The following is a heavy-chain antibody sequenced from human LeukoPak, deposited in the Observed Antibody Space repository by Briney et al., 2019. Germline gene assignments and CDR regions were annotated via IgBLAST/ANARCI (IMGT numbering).Heavy chain of an antibody. D-gene: IGHD1-1*01. V-gene: IGHV3-9*01. J-gene: IGHJ6*02. CDR1: EFTFDDYA. CDR3: AKNSETGTTKSHYYYGMDV. Sequence: GGSLRLSCAASEFTFDDYAMHWVRQAPGKGLEWVSGISWNSGSIGYADSVKGRFTTSRDNAKNSLYLQMNSLRAEDTALYYCAKNSETGTTKSHYYYGMDVWGQGTTVTVSS. CDR2: ISWNSGSI.